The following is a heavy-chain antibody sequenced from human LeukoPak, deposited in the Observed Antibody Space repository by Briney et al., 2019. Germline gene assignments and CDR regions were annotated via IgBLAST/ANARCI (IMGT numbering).Heavy chain of an antibody. CDR1: GYTFTGYY. Sequence: ASVKVSCKASGYTFTGYYMHWVRQAPGQGLEWMGWINPNNGGTKYAENFQGRVTMTRDTSINTAYMELSRLRSDDTAMYYCARTMLLPAAIDYWGQGTLVTVSS. CDR3: ARTMLLPAAIDY. CDR2: INPNNGGT. J-gene: IGHJ4*02. D-gene: IGHD2-2*01. V-gene: IGHV1-2*02.